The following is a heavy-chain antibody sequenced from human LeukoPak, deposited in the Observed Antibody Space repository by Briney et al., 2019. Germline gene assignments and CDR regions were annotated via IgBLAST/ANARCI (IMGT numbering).Heavy chain of an antibody. V-gene: IGHV4-31*03. D-gene: IGHD3-10*01. CDR3: ATKPGYYGSGTSTLGALGL. J-gene: IGHJ2*01. Sequence: PSQTLSLTCTVSGGSISSGGYYWSWIRQHPGKGLEWIGYIYYSGSTYYNPSLKSRVTISVDTSKNQFSLKLSSVTAADTAVYYCATKPGYYGSGTSTLGALGLWGRGTLVTVSS. CDR2: IYYSGST. CDR1: GGSISSGGYY.